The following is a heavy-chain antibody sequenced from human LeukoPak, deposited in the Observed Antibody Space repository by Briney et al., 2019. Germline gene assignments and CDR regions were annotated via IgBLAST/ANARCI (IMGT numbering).Heavy chain of an antibody. CDR2: ISGSGGST. Sequence: GGSLRLSCAASGFTFSSYAMSWVRQAPGKGLEWVSAISGSGGSTYYADSVKGRFTISRDNSKNTLYLQMNSLRAEDTAVYYCAKDSIYYYGSGSYFDYWGQGTLVTVSS. CDR3: AKDSIYYYGSGSYFDY. D-gene: IGHD3-10*01. J-gene: IGHJ4*02. V-gene: IGHV3-23*01. CDR1: GFTFSSYA.